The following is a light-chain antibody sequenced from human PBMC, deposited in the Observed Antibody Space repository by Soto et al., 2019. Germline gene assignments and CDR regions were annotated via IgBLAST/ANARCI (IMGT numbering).Light chain of an antibody. CDR3: CSYAGSPYV. J-gene: IGLJ1*01. CDR2: DVT. V-gene: IGLV2-11*01. Sequence: QSVLTQPRSVSGSPGQPVAISCTGTSSDVGSFNYVSWYQQHPDKAPKLMIYDVTKRPSGVPDRFSGSKSGNTASLTISGLQAEDEADYYCCSYAGSPYVFGTGTKVTVL. CDR1: SSDVGSFNY.